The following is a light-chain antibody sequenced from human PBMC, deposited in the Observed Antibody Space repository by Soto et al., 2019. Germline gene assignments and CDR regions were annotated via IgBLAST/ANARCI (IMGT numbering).Light chain of an antibody. V-gene: IGKV3-15*01. CDR3: LQYNNWPPIT. CDR1: QSVSGN. Sequence: EIVMTQSPATLSVSPGERATLSCRASQSVSGNLAWYQQKPGQAPRLLIYAASTRATGIPARFSGSGSGTEFTLTFSSLQSKDFAVYYCLQYNNWPPITFGPGTKVDTK. J-gene: IGKJ3*01. CDR2: AAS.